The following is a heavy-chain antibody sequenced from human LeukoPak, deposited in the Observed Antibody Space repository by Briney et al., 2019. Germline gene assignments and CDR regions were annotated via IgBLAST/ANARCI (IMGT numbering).Heavy chain of an antibody. D-gene: IGHD1-26*01. Sequence: GGTLRLSCAASGFTFSSYGMSWVRQAPGKGLEWVSAISGSGGSTYYADSVKGRFTISRDNSKNTLYLQMNSLRDEDTAVYYCARGVYSASHGPPWGQGTLVTVSS. CDR2: ISGSGGST. CDR3: ARGVYSASHGPP. V-gene: IGHV3-23*01. J-gene: IGHJ5*02. CDR1: GFTFSSYG.